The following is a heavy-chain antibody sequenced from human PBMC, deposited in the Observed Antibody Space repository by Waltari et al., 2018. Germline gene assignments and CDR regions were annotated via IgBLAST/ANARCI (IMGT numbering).Heavy chain of an antibody. D-gene: IGHD5-12*01. Sequence: QVQLVQSGAEVKKPGSSVKVSCKASGGTFRSYAISSVRQAPGQGLEGMGGIIPIFGTANYAQKFQGRVTITADESTSTAYMELSSLRSEDTAVYYCARGLGGYNPNPFDYWGQGTLVTVSS. CDR3: ARGLGGYNPNPFDY. CDR1: GGTFRSYA. V-gene: IGHV1-69*01. CDR2: IIPIFGTA. J-gene: IGHJ4*02.